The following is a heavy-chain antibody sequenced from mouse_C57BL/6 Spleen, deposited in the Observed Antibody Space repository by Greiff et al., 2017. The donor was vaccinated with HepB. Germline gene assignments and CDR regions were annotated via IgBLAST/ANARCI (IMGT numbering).Heavy chain of an antibody. Sequence: QVQLKESGPGLVQPSQSLSITCTVSGFSLTSYGVHWVRQSPGKGLEWLGVIWSGGSTDYNAAFISRLSISKDNSKSQVFFKMNSLQADDTAIYYCARNSYYYGSSYEAMDYWGQGTSVTVSS. CDR3: ARNSYYYGSSYEAMDY. CDR1: GFSLTSYG. V-gene: IGHV2-2*01. D-gene: IGHD1-1*01. J-gene: IGHJ4*01. CDR2: IWSGGST.